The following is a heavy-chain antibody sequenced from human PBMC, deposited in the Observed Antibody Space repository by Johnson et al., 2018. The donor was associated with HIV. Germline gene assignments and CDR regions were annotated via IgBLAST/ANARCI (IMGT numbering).Heavy chain of an antibody. Sequence: VQLVESGGGLVKPGGSLRLSCAASGFTFKDYYMNWVRQTPGKGLEWVSHISSSGSTKYYADSVKGRFTISRDNAKKTLYLEMNSLRVDDTAVYYCARESTAWGGDYVGYGLDVWGQGTLVAVSS. D-gene: IGHD5-18*01. CDR1: GFTFKDYY. J-gene: IGHJ3*01. CDR3: ARESTAWGGDYVGYGLDV. CDR2: ISSSGSTK. V-gene: IGHV3-11*04.